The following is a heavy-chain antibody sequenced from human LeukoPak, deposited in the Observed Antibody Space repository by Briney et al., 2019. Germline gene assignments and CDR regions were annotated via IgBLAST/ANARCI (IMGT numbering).Heavy chain of an antibody. CDR1: GFTFSSYS. CDR2: ISSSSSYI. D-gene: IGHD2-15*01. Sequence: PGGSLRLSCAASGFTFSSYSMNWVRRAPGKGLEWVSSISSSSSYIYYADSVKGRFTISRDNAKNSLYLQMNSLRAEDTAVYYCARVEDIVVVVAADYWGQGTLVTVSS. J-gene: IGHJ4*02. V-gene: IGHV3-21*01. CDR3: ARVEDIVVVVAADY.